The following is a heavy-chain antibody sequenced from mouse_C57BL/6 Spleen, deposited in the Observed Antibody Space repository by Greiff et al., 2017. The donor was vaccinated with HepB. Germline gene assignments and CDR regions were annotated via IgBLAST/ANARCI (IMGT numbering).Heavy chain of an antibody. V-gene: IGHV5-4*01. J-gene: IGHJ3*01. D-gene: IGHD2-4*01. CDR3: ARESYDYDWFAY. CDR2: ISDGGSYT. Sequence: EVMLVESGGGLVKPGGSLKLSCAASGFTFSSYAMSWVRQTPEKRLEWVATISDGGSYTYYPDNVKGRFTISRDNAKNNLYLQMSHLKSEDTAMYYCARESYDYDWFAYWGQGTLVTVSA. CDR1: GFTFSSYA.